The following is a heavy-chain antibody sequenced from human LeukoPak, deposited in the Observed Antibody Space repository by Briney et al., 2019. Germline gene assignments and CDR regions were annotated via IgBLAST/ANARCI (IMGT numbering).Heavy chain of an antibody. V-gene: IGHV1-18*01. CDR1: GYTFTSYG. J-gene: IGHJ4*02. CDR2: SSAYNGNT. CDR3: ARNLLSGSYYDY. D-gene: IGHD1-26*01. Sequence: ASVKVSCKASGYTFTSYGISWGRQAPGQGLEWMGWSSAYNGNTNYAQKLQGRVTMNTDTSTSTAYMELRSLRSDDTAVYYCARNLLSGSYYDYWGQGTLVTVSS.